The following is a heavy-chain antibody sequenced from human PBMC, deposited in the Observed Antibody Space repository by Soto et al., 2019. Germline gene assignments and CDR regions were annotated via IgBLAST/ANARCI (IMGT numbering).Heavy chain of an antibody. CDR3: ARDRSTYGGGGTGEVKEDWFDP. V-gene: IGHV4-59*01. D-gene: IGHD2-8*01. CDR1: GGSISRYY. Sequence: SETLSLTCSVSGGSISRYYWSWIRQPPGKGLEWIGYAYYSGDTGYNPSLQSRVTMAVDTSKNQVSLKLTSVTAADTAVYYCARDRSTYGGGGTGEVKEDWFDPWGQGALVTVSS. CDR2: AYYSGDT. J-gene: IGHJ5*02.